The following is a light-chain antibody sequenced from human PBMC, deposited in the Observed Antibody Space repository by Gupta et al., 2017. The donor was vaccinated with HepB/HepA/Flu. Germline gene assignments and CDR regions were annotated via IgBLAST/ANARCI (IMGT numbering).Light chain of an antibody. Sequence: EIVLTQSTGTLSLSRRERATLSCRASQTIINNYLAWYQQKHGQAPRLLIYGASSRATGIPERFRGSGSGTDFALNISRLEPDDFAVYYCQQYGNSPRTFGPGTKVEFK. CDR2: GAS. V-gene: IGKV3-20*01. CDR1: QTIINNY. CDR3: QQYGNSPRT. J-gene: IGKJ1*01.